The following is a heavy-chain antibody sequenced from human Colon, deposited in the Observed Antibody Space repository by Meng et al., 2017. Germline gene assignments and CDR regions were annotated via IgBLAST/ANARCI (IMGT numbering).Heavy chain of an antibody. D-gene: IGHD3-22*01. J-gene: IGHJ2*01. CDR3: ARGYYDSSGYGYWYFDL. V-gene: IGHV4-30-4*01. CDR1: GGSISMSDYY. CDR2: IYYSGST. Sequence: QLKESGQGLVNPPTPPPPTAPVLGGSISMSDYYWSWTRQPPGKGLEWIGYIYYSGSTYYNPSLKSRVTISVDTSKNQFSLKLSSVTAADTAVYYCARGYYDSSGYGYWYFDLWGRGTLVTVSS.